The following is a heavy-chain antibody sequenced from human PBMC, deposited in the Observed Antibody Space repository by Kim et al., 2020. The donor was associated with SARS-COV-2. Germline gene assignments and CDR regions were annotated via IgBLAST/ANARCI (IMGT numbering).Heavy chain of an antibody. V-gene: IGHV4-34*01. J-gene: IGHJ4*02. CDR2: T. D-gene: IGHD1-1*01. CDR3: ARGRMNGFDY. Sequence: TTYHPPLISRVPISVDTSKHQFPLKMSSVTAADTAVYYCARGRMNGFDYWGQGTLVPVSS.